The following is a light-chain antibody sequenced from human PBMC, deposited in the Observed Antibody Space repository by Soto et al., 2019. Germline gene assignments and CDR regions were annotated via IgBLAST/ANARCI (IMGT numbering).Light chain of an antibody. CDR2: EVS. CDR1: SSDVGGYNY. Sequence: QSALTQPPSASGSPGQSVTISCTGTSSDVGGYNYVSWYQQHPGKAPKLMIYEVSKRPSGVPDRFSGSKSGNTASLTVSRLQAEDEADYYCSSYAGSILYVFGTGTKVTVL. V-gene: IGLV2-8*01. J-gene: IGLJ1*01. CDR3: SSYAGSILYV.